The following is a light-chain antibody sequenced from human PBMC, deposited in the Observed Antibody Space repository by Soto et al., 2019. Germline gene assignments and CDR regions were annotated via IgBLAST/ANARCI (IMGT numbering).Light chain of an antibody. V-gene: IGLV2-14*01. CDR3: SSYTSSSTYV. Sequence: QSVLTQPASVSGSPGQSITISCTGTSSDVGGYTYVSWYQQRPGKGPKLMIFEVSNRPSGVSNRFSGSKSGNTASLTISGLQAEDEADYYCSSYTSSSTYVFGTGTKLTVL. CDR1: SSDVGGYTY. J-gene: IGLJ1*01. CDR2: EVS.